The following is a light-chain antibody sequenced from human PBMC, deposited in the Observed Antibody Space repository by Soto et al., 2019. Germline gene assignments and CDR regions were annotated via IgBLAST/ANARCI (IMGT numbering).Light chain of an antibody. J-gene: IGKJ1*01. CDR1: PSVSST. CDR2: GAS. Sequence: EIVRTQSPATLSVSPGERATLSCRASPSVSSTLAWSQQKPGQAPRLLIYGASTRATGIPARFSGSGSGTEFTLTISSLQYEDFAVYYCQQYNNWPPWTFGQGTKVEIK. V-gene: IGKV3-15*01. CDR3: QQYNNWPPWT.